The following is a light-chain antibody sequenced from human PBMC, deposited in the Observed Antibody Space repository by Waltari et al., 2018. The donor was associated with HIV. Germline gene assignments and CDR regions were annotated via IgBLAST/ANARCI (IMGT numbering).Light chain of an antibody. CDR1: SSDVGGYKL. J-gene: IGLJ2*01. CDR2: EVS. Sequence: QSALTQPASVSGSPGQSIPISCTGTSSDVGGYKLVPVYQQHPGKAPKLMIYEVSKRPSGVSNRFSGSKSGNTASLTISGLQAEDEADYYCCAYAGSTTYVIFGGGTKLTVL. V-gene: IGLV2-23*02. CDR3: CAYAGSTTYVI.